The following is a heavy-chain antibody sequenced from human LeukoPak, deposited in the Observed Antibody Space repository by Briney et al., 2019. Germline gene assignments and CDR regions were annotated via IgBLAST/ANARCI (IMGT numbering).Heavy chain of an antibody. CDR3: ARVPGGIAAAGGLDY. D-gene: IGHD6-13*01. J-gene: IGHJ4*02. CDR2: INPNSGGT. CDR1: GYTFTGYY. V-gene: IGHV1-2*02. Sequence: ASVKVSCKASGYTFTGYYMHWVRQAPGQGLEWMGWINPNSGGTNYAQKFQGRVTMTRDTSISTAYMELSRLRSDDTAVYYCARVPGGIAAAGGLDYWGQGTLVTVSS.